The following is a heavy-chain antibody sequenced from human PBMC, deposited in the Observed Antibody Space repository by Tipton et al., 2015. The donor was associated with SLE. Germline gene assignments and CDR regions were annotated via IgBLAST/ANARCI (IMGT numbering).Heavy chain of an antibody. CDR1: GGSFSDYY. CDR3: AKGLGAYSSGWRHYYYMDV. D-gene: IGHD6-19*01. J-gene: IGHJ6*03. V-gene: IGHV4-34*01. CDR2: INHSGST. Sequence: GLVKPSETLSLTCALYGGSFSDYYWSWIRQPPGKGLEWIGEINHSGSTNYNPSLKSRVTISVDTSKNQFSLKLSSVTAADTAVYYCAKGLGAYSSGWRHYYYMDVWGKGTTVTVSS.